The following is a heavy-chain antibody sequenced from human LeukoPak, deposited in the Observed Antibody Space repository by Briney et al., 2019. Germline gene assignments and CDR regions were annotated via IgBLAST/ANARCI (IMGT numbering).Heavy chain of an antibody. D-gene: IGHD6-19*01. V-gene: IGHV3-9*01. Sequence: PGGSLRLSCAASGFTFDDYAMHWVRQAPGKGLEWVSGISWNSGSIGYADSVKGRFTISRDNAKNSLYLQMNSLRAEDTALYYCAKAPSIAVAGPADYWGQGTLVTVSS. CDR3: AKAPSIAVAGPADY. CDR1: GFTFDDYA. J-gene: IGHJ4*02. CDR2: ISWNSGSI.